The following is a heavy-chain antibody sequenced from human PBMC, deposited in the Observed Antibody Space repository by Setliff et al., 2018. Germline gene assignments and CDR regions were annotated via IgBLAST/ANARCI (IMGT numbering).Heavy chain of an antibody. V-gene: IGHV4-61*09. CDR2: IYTDGST. Sequence: SETLSLTCTVSGGSLSSYNYWSWIRQPAGKGLGWFGQIYTDGSTNYNPSRKSRVTISVDKSKNQCSLKLSSVTAADTAVYYCARMSGFLYMDVWGKGTTVTVSS. J-gene: IGHJ6*03. CDR1: GGSLSSYNY. CDR3: ARMSGFLYMDV. D-gene: IGHD3-3*01.